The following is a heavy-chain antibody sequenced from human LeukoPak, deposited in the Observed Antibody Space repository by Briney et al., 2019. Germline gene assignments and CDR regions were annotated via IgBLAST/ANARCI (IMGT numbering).Heavy chain of an antibody. D-gene: IGHD3-22*01. J-gene: IGHJ4*02. CDR3: AKDNNYDSSGYYDY. Sequence: GGSLRLSCAASGFTFDDYAMHWVRQAPGEGLEWVSGISWNSGSIGYADSVKGRFTISRDNAKNSLYLQMNSLRAEDTALYYCAKDNNYDSSGYYDYWGQGTLVTVSS. CDR1: GFTFDDYA. CDR2: ISWNSGSI. V-gene: IGHV3-9*01.